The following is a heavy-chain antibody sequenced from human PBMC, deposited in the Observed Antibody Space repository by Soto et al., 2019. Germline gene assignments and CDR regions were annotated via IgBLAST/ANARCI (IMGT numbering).Heavy chain of an antibody. CDR1: GGYISSYY. V-gene: IGHV4-59*01. Sequence: SETLSLTCTVSGGYISSYYWSWIRQPPGKGLEWIGYIYYSGSTNYNPSLKSRVTISVDTSKNQFSLKLSSVTAADTAVYYCARSYYDSSGSPGYWGQGTLVTVSS. J-gene: IGHJ4*02. CDR2: IYYSGST. CDR3: ARSYYDSSGSPGY. D-gene: IGHD3-22*01.